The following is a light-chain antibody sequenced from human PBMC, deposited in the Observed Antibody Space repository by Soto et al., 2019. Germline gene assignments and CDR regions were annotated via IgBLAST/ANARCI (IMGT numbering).Light chain of an antibody. CDR2: EGS. J-gene: IGLJ2*01. V-gene: IGLV2-23*01. Sequence: QSALTQPASVSGSPGQSVTISCTGTTSDVGGYISVSWYQQHPGKAPKLMIYEGSERPSGVSKRFSGSKSGNTASLTISGLQAGDEADYYCCSYASSNTLIFGGGTKLTVL. CDR1: TSDVGGYIS. CDR3: CSYASSNTLI.